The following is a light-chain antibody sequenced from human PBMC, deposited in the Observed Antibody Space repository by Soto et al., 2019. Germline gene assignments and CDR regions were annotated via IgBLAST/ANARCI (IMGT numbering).Light chain of an antibody. J-gene: IGKJ1*01. CDR3: QQYGISPKT. Sequence: EIVLTQSPDTLSLSPGERATLSCRASQSVNSLFFGWHQQKPGQAPRLLIYGTTNRAAGIPDRFSGSGSGTDFTLTISRLEPEDSAVDFCQQYGISPKTFGQGTKVEIK. V-gene: IGKV3-20*01. CDR1: QSVNSLF. CDR2: GTT.